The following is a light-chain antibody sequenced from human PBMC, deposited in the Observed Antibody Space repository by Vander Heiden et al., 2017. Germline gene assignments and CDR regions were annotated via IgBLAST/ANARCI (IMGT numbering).Light chain of an antibody. CDR1: SSNIGTGYD. CDR3: QSYDSSLSVV. CDR2: DNR. V-gene: IGLV1-40*01. Sequence: QSVLTQPPSVSGAPGQRVTISCTGSSSNIGTGYDVHWYQQLPGTAPKLLIYDNRNRPSGVPDRFSGSKSGTSASLAITGLQAEDEADYYCQSYDSSLSVVFGGGTKLTVL. J-gene: IGLJ2*01.